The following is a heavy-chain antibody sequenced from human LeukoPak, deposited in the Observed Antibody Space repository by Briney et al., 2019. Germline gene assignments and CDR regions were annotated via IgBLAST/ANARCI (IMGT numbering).Heavy chain of an antibody. CDR1: GFTFSSYS. J-gene: IGHJ4*02. CDR2: ISSSSSYI. D-gene: IGHD6-19*01. CDR3: ARDPFIAVAEDY. V-gene: IGHV3-21*01. Sequence: GGSLRLSCAASGFTFSSYSMNWVRQAPGKGLEWVSSISSSSSYIYYADSVKGRFTISRDNAKNSLYLQMNSLRAEDTAVYYCARDPFIAVAEDYWGQGTLVTVSS.